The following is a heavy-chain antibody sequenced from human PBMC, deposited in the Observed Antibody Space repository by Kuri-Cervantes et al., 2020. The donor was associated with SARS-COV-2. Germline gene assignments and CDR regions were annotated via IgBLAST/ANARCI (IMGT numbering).Heavy chain of an antibody. CDR2: IYYSGST. CDR3: ARVVRGWYPQGRKGDWFDP. V-gene: IGHV4-39*01. Sequence: SETLSLTCTVSGGSISSSSYYWGWIRQPPGKGLEWIGSIYYSGSTYYNPSLKSRVTISVDTSKNQFSLKLSSVTAADTAVYYCARVVRGWYPQGRKGDWFDPWGQGTLVTVSS. D-gene: IGHD2-15*01. J-gene: IGHJ5*02. CDR1: GGSISSSSYY.